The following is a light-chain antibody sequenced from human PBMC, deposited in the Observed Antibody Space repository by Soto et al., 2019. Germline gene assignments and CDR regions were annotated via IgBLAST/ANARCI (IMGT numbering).Light chain of an antibody. CDR3: GPDLEAIR. V-gene: IGKV2-28*01. Sequence: DTVVPENTRSLPGTPGEPASISGRSSQSLLHSNGYIYLDWYLQKPGQSPQLLLYLRSNPSAGVADRFSRGRSAADATLKNSRADADDALANYCGPDLEAIRFGQGTRLEIK. CDR1: QSLLHSNGYIY. CDR2: LRS. J-gene: IGKJ5*01.